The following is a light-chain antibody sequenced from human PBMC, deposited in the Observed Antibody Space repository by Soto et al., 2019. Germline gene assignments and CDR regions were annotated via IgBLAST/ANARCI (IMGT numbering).Light chain of an antibody. J-gene: IGKJ3*01. CDR2: AAS. CDR3: QQANSLPVT. Sequence: DIQMTQSPSSVSASVGDRVTITCRASQGISNWLAWYQQKPGKAPSLLIHAASSLQSGVPSRFSGSGYGTDFTITISSLQPEDFATYFCQQANSLPVTFGHGTKVDIK. V-gene: IGKV1-12*01. CDR1: QGISNW.